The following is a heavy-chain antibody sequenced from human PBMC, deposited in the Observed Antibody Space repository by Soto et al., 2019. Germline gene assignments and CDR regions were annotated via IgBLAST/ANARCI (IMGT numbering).Heavy chain of an antibody. D-gene: IGHD2-2*01. Sequence: EVQLLESGGGLVQPGGSLRLSCAASGFAFASYAMTWVRQAPGKRLEWVSSIGSTGSSTSYADSVKGRFTISRDNSKYTVFLQMNALRAEDTAVYYCAKDRGSSISSSNYWGQGTLVIVSS. CDR1: GFAFASYA. CDR3: AKDRGSSISSSNY. CDR2: IGSTGSST. V-gene: IGHV3-23*01. J-gene: IGHJ4*02.